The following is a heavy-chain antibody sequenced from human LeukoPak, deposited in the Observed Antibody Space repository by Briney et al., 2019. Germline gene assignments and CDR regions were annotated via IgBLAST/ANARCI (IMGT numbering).Heavy chain of an antibody. J-gene: IGHJ6*03. CDR3: ARHYSCSSTSCRQPRWYYYMDV. CDR2: IYTSGST. Sequence: SETLSLTCTVSGGSISSYYWSWIRQPPGKGLEWIGYIYTSGSTNYNPSLKSRVTISVDTSKNQFSLKLSSVTAADTAVYYCARHYSCSSTSCRQPRWYYYMDVWGEGTTVTVSS. D-gene: IGHD2-2*01. CDR1: GGSISSYY. V-gene: IGHV4-4*09.